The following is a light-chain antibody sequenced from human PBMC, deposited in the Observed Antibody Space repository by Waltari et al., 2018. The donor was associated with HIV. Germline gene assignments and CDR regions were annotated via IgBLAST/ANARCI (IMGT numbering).Light chain of an antibody. CDR2: EVR. V-gene: IGLV2-23*02. CDR3: CAYAGSTTYVI. J-gene: IGLJ2*01. Sequence: QSALTQPASVSGSPGQSITISCTETSTAGGGYNLVSRYHQHPGKAHKLMIYEVRKRPSGVSNRFSGSKSGNTASLTISGLQAEDEADYYCCAYAGSTTYVIFGGGTKLTVL. CDR1: STAGGGYNL.